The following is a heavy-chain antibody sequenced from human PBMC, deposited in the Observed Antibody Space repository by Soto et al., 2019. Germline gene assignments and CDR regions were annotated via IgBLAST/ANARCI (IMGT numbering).Heavy chain of an antibody. D-gene: IGHD6-13*01. J-gene: IGHJ5*02. CDR3: ARSYSSSWYSYNWFDP. CDR1: GGSISSYY. V-gene: IGHV4-59*01. CDR2: IYYSGST. Sequence: SETLSLTCTVSGGSISSYYWSWIRQPPGKGLEWIGYIYYSGSTNYNPSLKSRVTISVDTSKNQFSLKLSSVTAADTAVFYCARSYSSSWYSYNWFDPWGQGTLVTVSS.